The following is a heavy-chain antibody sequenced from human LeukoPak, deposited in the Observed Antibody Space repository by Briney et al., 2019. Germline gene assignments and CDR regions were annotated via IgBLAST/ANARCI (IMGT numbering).Heavy chain of an antibody. D-gene: IGHD1-26*01. Sequence: ASVKVSCKASGYTXTSYGISRVRQAPGQGLEWMAWISAYNGKTNYAQKFQGRVTMTTDTSTNTAYMELRSLRSDDTAVYYCARDPQQLVGATGGGFEYWGQGTLVTVSS. CDR1: GYTXTSYG. V-gene: IGHV1-18*01. CDR2: ISAYNGKT. CDR3: ARDPQQLVGATGGGFEY. J-gene: IGHJ4*02.